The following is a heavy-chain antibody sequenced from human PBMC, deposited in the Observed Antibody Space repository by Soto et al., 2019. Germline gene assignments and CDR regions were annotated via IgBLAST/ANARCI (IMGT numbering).Heavy chain of an antibody. CDR3: SADLPDWGAYAFDY. J-gene: IGHJ4*02. CDR1: GFTFNGAW. Sequence: EVQLVESGGGLVEPGGSLRLSCAASGFTFNGAWMNWVRQGPGKGLEWVGGVKSKFDGGTIDYAAPVKGRFTIARDDSRNTVYLQMNSLSTEDTAMYYCSADLPDWGAYAFDYWGQGALVTVSS. V-gene: IGHV3-15*07. CDR2: VKSKFDGGTI. D-gene: IGHD3-16*01.